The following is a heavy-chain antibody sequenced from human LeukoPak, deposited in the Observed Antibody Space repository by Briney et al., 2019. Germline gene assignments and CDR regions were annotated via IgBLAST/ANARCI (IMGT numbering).Heavy chain of an antibody. CDR2: IWYDGSNK. J-gene: IGHJ3*01. Sequence: GGSLRLSCAASGFTFSNYGMYWVRQAPGKGLEWMALIWYDGSNKYYADSVRGRFTISRDNSKNTLYLQMNSLRAEDTAVYYCARDDVAVNNAFDVWGQGTKVTVSS. V-gene: IGHV3-33*07. CDR3: ARDDVAVNNAFDV. D-gene: IGHD2-15*01. CDR1: GFTFSNYG.